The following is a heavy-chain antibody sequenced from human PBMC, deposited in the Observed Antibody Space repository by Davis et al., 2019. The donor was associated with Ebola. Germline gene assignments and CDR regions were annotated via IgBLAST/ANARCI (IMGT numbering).Heavy chain of an antibody. CDR1: GGTFSSYA. D-gene: IGHD4-17*01. CDR3: ARCLRTLTTNWFDP. J-gene: IGHJ5*02. CDR2: IIPIFGTA. Sequence: AASVKVSCKASGGTFSSYAISWVRQAPGQGLEWMGGIIPIFGTANYAQKFQGRVTITRDTSASTAYMELSSLRSEDTAVYYCARCLRTLTTNWFDPWGQGTLVTVSS. V-gene: IGHV1-69*05.